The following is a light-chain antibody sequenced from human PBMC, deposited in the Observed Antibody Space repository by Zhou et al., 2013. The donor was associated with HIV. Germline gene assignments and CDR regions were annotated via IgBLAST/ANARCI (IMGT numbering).Light chain of an antibody. CDR2: EVS. Sequence: DIVMTQTPRSLSVAPGQPASISCRSSQSLLHTDGKTYLYWYLQRPGQPPQLLMYEVSNRFSGAPDKFSGTGSGTDFTLKISRVEAEDVGVYHCMQSLQFPLTFGGGTEGGTQT. CDR3: MQSLQFPLT. V-gene: IGKV2D-29*01. J-gene: IGKJ4*01. CDR1: QSLLHTDGKTY.